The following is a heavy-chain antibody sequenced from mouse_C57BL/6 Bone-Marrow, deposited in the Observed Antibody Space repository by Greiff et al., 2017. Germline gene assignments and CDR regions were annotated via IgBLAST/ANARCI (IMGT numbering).Heavy chain of an antibody. V-gene: IGHV1-81*01. D-gene: IGHD4-1*01. J-gene: IGHJ3*01. Sequence: VQLQQSGAELARPGASVKLSCKASGYTFTRYGISWVKQRTGQGLEWIGEIYPRSGNTYYNEKFKGKATLTADKSSRPAYMELRSLTSEDSAVYVCARRAPPPGSWFAYWGQGTLVTVSA. CDR1: GYTFTRYG. CDR3: ARRAPPPGSWFAY. CDR2: IYPRSGNT.